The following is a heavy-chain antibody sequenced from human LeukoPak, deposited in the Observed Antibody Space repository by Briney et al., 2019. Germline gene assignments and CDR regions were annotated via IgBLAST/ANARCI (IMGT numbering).Heavy chain of an antibody. CDR2: ISYDGSNK. D-gene: IGHD3-22*01. V-gene: IGHV3-30-3*01. CDR3: ARAPMSYDSSGFGGAFDI. CDR1: GFTFSNCA. J-gene: IGHJ3*02. Sequence: PGGSLRLSCAASGFTFSNCAMHWVRRAPGEGRVWGTVISYDGSNKYYADSVKGRFTISRDNSKNTMYLQMNSLRAEDTAMYYCARAPMSYDSSGFGGAFDIWGQGTMVTVSS.